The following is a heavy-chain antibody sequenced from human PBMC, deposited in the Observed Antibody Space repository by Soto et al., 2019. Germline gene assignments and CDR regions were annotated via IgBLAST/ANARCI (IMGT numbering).Heavy chain of an antibody. J-gene: IGHJ3*02. D-gene: IGHD2-15*01. CDR1: GFTFRSYA. CDR2: ISGSSDST. V-gene: IGHV3-23*01. Sequence: GGSLRLSCAASGFTFRSYAMSWVRQAPGKGLEWVSAISGSSDSTYNADSVKGRFTISRDNSNNTLYLQMNSLRAEDTAVYYCAKDAKKPIVVAFDIWGQGTMVTVSS. CDR3: AKDAKKPIVVAFDI.